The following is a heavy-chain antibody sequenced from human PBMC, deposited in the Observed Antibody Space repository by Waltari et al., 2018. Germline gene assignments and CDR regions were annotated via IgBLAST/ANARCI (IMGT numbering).Heavy chain of an antibody. CDR1: GGSISGYY. D-gene: IGHD2-15*01. CDR3: ARGWFYQGFDP. Sequence: QVQLQESGPGLVKPSETLSLTCTVSGGSISGYYWSWIRQPAGKGLEWIGRIYTSGITNYNPSLTSRVTLSVDTSKNQFSLKLSSVTAADTAVYYCARGWFYQGFDPWGQRTLVTVSS. J-gene: IGHJ5*02. V-gene: IGHV4-4*07. CDR2: IYTSGIT.